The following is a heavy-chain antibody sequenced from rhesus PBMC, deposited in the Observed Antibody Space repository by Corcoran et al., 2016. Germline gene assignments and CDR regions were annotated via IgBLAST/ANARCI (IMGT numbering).Heavy chain of an antibody. CDR1: GGPISGGYD. J-gene: IGHJ4*01. D-gene: IGHD6-31*01. V-gene: IGHV4-76*01. CDR2: IYGSRGST. Sequence: QVQLQESGPGVVKPSETLSLTCAVSGGPISGGYDWSWIRQPPGKGLEWIEYIYGSRGSTNYNPSLKNRVTILKDASKNEFSVKLSAVTAADTAVDYCARDRAAAGRFDYWGQGVLVTVSS. CDR3: ARDRAAAGRFDY.